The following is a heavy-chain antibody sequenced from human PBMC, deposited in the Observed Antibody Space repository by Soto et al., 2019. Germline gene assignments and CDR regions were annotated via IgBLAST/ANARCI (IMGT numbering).Heavy chain of an antibody. D-gene: IGHD3-22*01. J-gene: IGHJ4*02. Sequence: ASVKVSCKASGYTFTTYYMHWVRQAPGQGLEWMGIINPSGGSTSYAQKLQGRVTMTRDTSTSTVYMELSSLRSEDTAVYYCARATDYYDSSGYTCYFDYWGQGTLVTVSS. V-gene: IGHV1-46*01. CDR1: GYTFTTYY. CDR2: INPSGGST. CDR3: ARATDYYDSSGYTCYFDY.